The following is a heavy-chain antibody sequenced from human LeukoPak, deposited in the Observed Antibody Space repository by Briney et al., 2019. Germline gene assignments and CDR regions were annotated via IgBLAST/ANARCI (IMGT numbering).Heavy chain of an antibody. CDR1: SGSLSSPPYY. D-gene: IGHD2-8*01. J-gene: IGHJ3*02. CDR2: IYSSGIF. V-gene: IGHV4-61*02. CDR3: ARGPGSATKEAFDI. Sequence: SQTLSLTCTVSSGSLSSPPYYWSWIRQPAGKEVEWIGRIYSSGIFDYNPSLKSRVTLSIDTSENSFSLRLSSVTATDRAVYYCARGPGSATKEAFDIWGQGTMVTVSS.